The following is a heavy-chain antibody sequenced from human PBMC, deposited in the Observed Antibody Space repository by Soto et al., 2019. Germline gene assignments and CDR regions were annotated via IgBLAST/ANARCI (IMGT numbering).Heavy chain of an antibody. CDR2: IGIGSSTK. Sequence: GGSLRLSCAASGFTFRNYGMNWVRQAPGKGLEWVSYIGIGSSTKYYADSVKGRFTISRDNAKSSLYLQMNSLRAEDTAVYYCARDQLYYNDISGRPLNAFDVWGQGTMVTVS. J-gene: IGHJ3*01. CDR1: GFTFRNYG. D-gene: IGHD3-22*01. V-gene: IGHV3-48*01. CDR3: ARDQLYYNDISGRPLNAFDV.